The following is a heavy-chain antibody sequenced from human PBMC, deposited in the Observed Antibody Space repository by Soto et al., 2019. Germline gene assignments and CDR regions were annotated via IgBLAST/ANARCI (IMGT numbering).Heavy chain of an antibody. CDR2: IIPIFGTA. V-gene: IGHV1-69*12. CDR1: GGTFSSYA. Sequence: QVQLVQSGAEVKKPGSSVKVSCKASGGTFSSYAISWVRRAPGQGLEWMGGIIPIFGTANYAQKFQGRVTITADESTSTAYMELSSLRSEDTAVYYCARHPRQNYYYGMDVWGQGTTVTVSS. J-gene: IGHJ6*02. CDR3: ARHPRQNYYYGMDV.